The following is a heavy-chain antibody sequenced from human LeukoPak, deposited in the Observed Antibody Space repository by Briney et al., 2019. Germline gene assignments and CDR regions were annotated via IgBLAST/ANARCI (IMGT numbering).Heavy chain of an antibody. J-gene: IGHJ6*03. D-gene: IGHD6-6*01. Sequence: PSETLSLTCTVSGGSISSSDYYWGWIRQSPGKGLEWIGTIYYGGNTYYNPSLKSRVAISIDTPKNQFSLKLSSVTAADTAVYYCASLGGAARQIPYYYYMDVWGKGTTVTISS. CDR1: GGSISSSDYY. V-gene: IGHV4-39*07. CDR2: IYYGGNT. CDR3: ASLGGAARQIPYYYYMDV.